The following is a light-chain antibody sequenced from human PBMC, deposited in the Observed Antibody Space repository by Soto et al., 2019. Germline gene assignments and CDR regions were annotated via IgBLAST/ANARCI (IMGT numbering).Light chain of an antibody. CDR2: EVV. CDR3: KSYAGSNTYV. Sequence: QAVRTQPPSASGPPGQSVTISCTGTKSDIGVYDFVSWYQHHPGKAPRLIIYEVVQRPSGVPDRFSGSKSGNTASLTVSGLQAADEADYFCKSYAGSNTYVFGSGTKVTVL. J-gene: IGLJ1*01. CDR1: KSDIGVYDF. V-gene: IGLV2-8*01.